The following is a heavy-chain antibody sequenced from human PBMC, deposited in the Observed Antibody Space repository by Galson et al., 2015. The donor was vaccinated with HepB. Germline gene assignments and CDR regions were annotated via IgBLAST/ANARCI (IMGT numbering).Heavy chain of an antibody. D-gene: IGHD3-22*01. V-gene: IGHV1-24*01. J-gene: IGHJ3*02. CDR3: ATDPEYYYDSSGGLGAFDI. Sequence: SVKVSCKVSGYTLTELSMHWVRQAPGKGLEWMGGFDPEDGETIYAQKFQGRVTMTEDTSTDTAYMELSSLRSEDTAVYYCATDPEYYYDSSGGLGAFDIWGQGTMVTVSS. CDR1: GYTLTELS. CDR2: FDPEDGET.